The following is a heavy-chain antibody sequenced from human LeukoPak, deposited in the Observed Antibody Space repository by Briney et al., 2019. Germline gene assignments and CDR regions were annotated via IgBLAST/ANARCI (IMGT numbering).Heavy chain of an antibody. D-gene: IGHD4-17*01. CDR1: GFIFSSYG. J-gene: IGHJ4*02. Sequence: GGSLILSCAASGFIFSSYGMHWVRQAPGKGLEWVAVIWYDGSNKYYADSVKGRFTISRDNSKNTLYLQMNSLRAEDTAVYYCAREALTTVTSTFDYWGQGTLVTVSS. CDR2: IWYDGSNK. CDR3: AREALTTVTSTFDY. V-gene: IGHV3-33*01.